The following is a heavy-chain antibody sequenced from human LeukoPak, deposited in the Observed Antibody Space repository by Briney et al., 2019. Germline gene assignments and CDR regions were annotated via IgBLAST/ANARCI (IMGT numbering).Heavy chain of an antibody. V-gene: IGHV1-69*05. Sequence: SVKVSCKASGYTFTSYGISWVRQAPGQGLEWMGRIIPIFGTANYAQKFQGRVTITTDESTSTAYMELSSLRSEDTAVYYCARAPISDSSGYLFYWGQGTPVTVSS. J-gene: IGHJ4*02. CDR3: ARAPISDSSGYLFY. CDR1: GYTFTSYG. D-gene: IGHD3-22*01. CDR2: IIPIFGTA.